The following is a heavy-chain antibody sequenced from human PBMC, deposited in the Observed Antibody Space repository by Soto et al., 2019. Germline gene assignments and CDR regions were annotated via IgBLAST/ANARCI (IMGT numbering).Heavy chain of an antibody. J-gene: IGHJ4*02. D-gene: IGHD3-3*01. CDR3: ARLQRYVEGLHGGLDS. V-gene: IGHV1-3*04. CDR1: GYIFTDYN. CDR2: INTGNGNT. Sequence: ASVKVSCKASGYIFTDYNLHWVRQAPGQSLEWVGWINTGNGNTKYSAKFQARVTISRDTSANTSYMELHNLRSEDTAVYFCARLQRYVEGLHGGLDSWGQGTLVTVSS.